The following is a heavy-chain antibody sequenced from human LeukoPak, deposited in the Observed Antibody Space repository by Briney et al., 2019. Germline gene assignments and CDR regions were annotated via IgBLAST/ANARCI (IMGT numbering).Heavy chain of an antibody. V-gene: IGHV4-4*07. CDR1: GGSISSYY. CDR3: ARDHPYDSSGCYYFDY. J-gene: IGHJ4*02. Sequence: SETLSLTCTVSGGSISSYYWSWIRQPAGKGLEWIGRIYTSGSTNYNPSLKSRVTMSVDTSKNQFSLKLSSVTAADTAVYYCARDHPYDSSGCYYFDYWGQGTLVTVSS. CDR2: IYTSGST. D-gene: IGHD3-22*01.